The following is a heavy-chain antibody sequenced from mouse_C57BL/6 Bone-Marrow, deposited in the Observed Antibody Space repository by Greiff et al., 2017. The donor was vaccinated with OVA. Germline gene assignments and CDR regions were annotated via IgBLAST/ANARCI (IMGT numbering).Heavy chain of an antibody. V-gene: IGHV1-81*01. J-gene: IGHJ2*01. CDR3: ARAHYYAPYYFDY. D-gene: IGHD1-2*01. CDR2: IYPRSGNT. CDR1: GYTFTSYG. Sequence: VKLMESGAELARPGASVKLSCKASGYTFTSYGISWVKQRTGQGLEWIGEIYPRSGNTYYNEKFKGKATLTADKSSSTAYMELRSLTSEDSAVYFCARAHYYAPYYFDYWGQGTTLTVSS.